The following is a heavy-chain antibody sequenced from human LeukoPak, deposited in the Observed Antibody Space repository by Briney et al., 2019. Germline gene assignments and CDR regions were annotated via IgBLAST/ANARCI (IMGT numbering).Heavy chain of an antibody. CDR2: ISYSGNT. D-gene: IGHD2-15*01. J-gene: IGHJ4*02. CDR1: GGSISSYY. V-gene: IGHV4-59*12. Sequence: SETLSLTCTVSGGSISSYYWSWIRQPPGKGLEWIGYISYSGNTNYNPSLKSRVTISVDTSKNQFSLKLSSVTAADTAVYYCARAMVVAAHFDYWGQGTLVTVSS. CDR3: ARAMVVAAHFDY.